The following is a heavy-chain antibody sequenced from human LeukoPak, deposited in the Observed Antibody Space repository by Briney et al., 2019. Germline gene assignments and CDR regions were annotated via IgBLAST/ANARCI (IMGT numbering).Heavy chain of an antibody. CDR1: GYTFSDFD. V-gene: IGHV1-8*01. J-gene: IGHJ4*02. Sequence: APVKVSCKASGYTFSDFDINWVRQAAGQGPELRGGVNPKSYNRANIEKLQGRLTMSTNTSTTTVYMELSSLRSEDTAMYHCVRLGTFHRQALAYWGGGTLVVVSS. CDR3: VRLGTFHRQALAY. CDR2: VNPKSYNR. D-gene: IGHD3-16*01.